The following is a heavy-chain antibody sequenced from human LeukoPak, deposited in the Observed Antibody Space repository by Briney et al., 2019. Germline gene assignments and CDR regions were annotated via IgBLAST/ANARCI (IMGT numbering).Heavy chain of an antibody. V-gene: IGHV4-34*01. D-gene: IGHD2-15*01. Sequence: SETLSLTCTVSGGSISSYYWSWIRQPPGKGLEWIGEINHSGSTNYNPSLKSRVTISVDTSKNQFSLKLSSVTAADTAVYYCARRVGYWSRDWFDPWGQGTLVTVSS. J-gene: IGHJ5*02. CDR2: INHSGST. CDR3: ARRVGYWSRDWFDP. CDR1: GGSISSYY.